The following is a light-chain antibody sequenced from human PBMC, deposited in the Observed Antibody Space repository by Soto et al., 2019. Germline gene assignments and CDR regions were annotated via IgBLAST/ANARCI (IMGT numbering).Light chain of an antibody. J-gene: IGLJ1*01. Sequence: QSALTQPASVSGSPGQSITISCTGTSSDVGGYNYVSWYQHHPGKAPKLIIFDVSNRPSGISNGFSGSKSGNTASLTISGLQAEDEADYYCISYTISSPYVFGTGTKLTVL. CDR3: ISYTISSPYV. CDR1: SSDVGGYNY. V-gene: IGLV2-14*03. CDR2: DVS.